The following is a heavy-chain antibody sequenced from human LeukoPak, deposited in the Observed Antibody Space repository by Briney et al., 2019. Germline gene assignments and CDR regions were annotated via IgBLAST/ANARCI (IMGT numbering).Heavy chain of an antibody. CDR3: AREYCSSTSCYSYFDH. CDR2: INPNSGGT. V-gene: IGHV1-2*02. Sequence: GASVKVSCKASGYTFTGYYMHWVRQAPGQGLEWMGWINPNSGGTNYAQKFQGRVTMTRDTSISTAYMELSRLRSDDTAVYYCAREYCSSTSCYSYFDHWGQGTLVTVSS. D-gene: IGHD2-2*02. CDR1: GYTFTGYY. J-gene: IGHJ4*02.